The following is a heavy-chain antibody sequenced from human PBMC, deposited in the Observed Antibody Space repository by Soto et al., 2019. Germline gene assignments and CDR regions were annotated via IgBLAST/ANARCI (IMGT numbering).Heavy chain of an antibody. CDR2: INSDGTTI. Sequence: EVQLVESGGGLVQPGGSLRLSCAASGFTFSNYWVHWVRQAPGKGLMWVSRINSDGTTINYADSVEGRFTISRDNAKNTLFLQMNSLRVEDTAVYYCARAGWYRFYYWGQGTLVTVSS. D-gene: IGHD6-19*01. CDR1: GFTFSNYW. V-gene: IGHV3-74*01. CDR3: ARAGWYRFYY. J-gene: IGHJ4*02.